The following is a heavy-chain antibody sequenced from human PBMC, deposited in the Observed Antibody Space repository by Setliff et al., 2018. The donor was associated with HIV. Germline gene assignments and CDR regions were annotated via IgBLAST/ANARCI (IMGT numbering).Heavy chain of an antibody. CDR1: GGSISSYY. Sequence: PSETLSLTCTVSGGSISSYYWSWIRQPPGKGLEWIGYIYYSGSTNYNPSLKSRVTISVDTSKNQFSLKLSSVTAADTAVYYCARGSRGYSYAYYYYYMDVWGKRTTVTVSS. V-gene: IGHV4-59*01. J-gene: IGHJ6*03. CDR2: IYYSGST. D-gene: IGHD5-18*01. CDR3: ARGSRGYSYAYYYYYMDV.